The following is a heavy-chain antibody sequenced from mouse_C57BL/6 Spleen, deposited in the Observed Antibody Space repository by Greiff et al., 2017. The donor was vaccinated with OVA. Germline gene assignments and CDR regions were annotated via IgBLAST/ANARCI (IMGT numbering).Heavy chain of an antibody. CDR2: ISSGGDYI. CDR1: GFTFSSYA. D-gene: IGHD2-3*01. Sequence: EVMLVESGEGLVKPGGSLKLSCAASGFTFSSYAMSWVRQTPEKRLEWVAYISSGGDYIYYADTVKGRFTISRDNARNTLYLQMSSLKSEDTAMYYCTRGGIYDGYLFDYWGQGTTLTVSS. CDR3: TRGGIYDGYLFDY. J-gene: IGHJ2*01. V-gene: IGHV5-9-1*02.